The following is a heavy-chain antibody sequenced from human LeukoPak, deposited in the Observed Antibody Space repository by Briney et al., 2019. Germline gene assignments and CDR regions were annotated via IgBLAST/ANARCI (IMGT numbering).Heavy chain of an antibody. CDR2: IYYSGST. D-gene: IGHD6-13*01. J-gene: IGHJ6*03. V-gene: IGHV4-39*01. CDR1: GGSISSSSYY. CDR3: ARGRGSSWSYYYYYYMDV. Sequence: PSETLSLTCTVSGGSISSSSYYWGWIRQPPGKGLEWIGSIYYSGSTYYNPSLKSRVTISVDTSKNQFSLKLSSVTAADTAVYYCARGRGSSWSYYYYYYMDVWGKGTTVTVSS.